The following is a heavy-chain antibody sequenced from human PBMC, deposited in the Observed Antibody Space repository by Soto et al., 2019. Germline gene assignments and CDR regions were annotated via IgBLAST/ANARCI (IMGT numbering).Heavy chain of an antibody. CDR2: IWYDGSNK. Sequence: QPGGSLRLACAASGFTFSSYGMHWVRQAPGKGLEWVAVIWYDGSNKYYADSVKGRFTISRDNSKNTLYLQMNSLRAEDTAVYYCARDKGFRPHDAFGIWGQGTMVTVSS. CDR1: GFTFSSYG. CDR3: ARDKGFRPHDAFGI. J-gene: IGHJ3*02. V-gene: IGHV3-33*01.